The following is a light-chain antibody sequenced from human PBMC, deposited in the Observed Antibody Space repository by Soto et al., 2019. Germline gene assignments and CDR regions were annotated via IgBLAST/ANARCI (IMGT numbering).Light chain of an antibody. V-gene: IGLV4-60*03. CDR3: ETWDSNTPRV. CDR1: SGHSSYI. CDR2: LEGSGSY. Sequence: QPVLTQSSSASASLGSSVKLTCTLSSGHSSYIIAWHQQQPGKAPRYLMKLEGSGSYNKGSGVPDRFSGSSSGADRYLTISNLQSEDEADYYCETWDSNTPRVFGGGTKVTVL. J-gene: IGLJ3*02.